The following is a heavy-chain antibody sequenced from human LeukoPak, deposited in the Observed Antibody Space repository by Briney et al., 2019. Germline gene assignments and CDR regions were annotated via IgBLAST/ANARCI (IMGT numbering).Heavy chain of an antibody. V-gene: IGHV3-48*01. CDR1: GFTFSSYS. D-gene: IGHD2-15*01. CDR2: ISSSSSTI. J-gene: IGHJ6*02. Sequence: GGSLRLSCAASGFTFSSYSTNLVRQAPGKGLEWVSYISSSSSTIYYADSVKGRFTISRDNAKNSLYLQMNSLRAEDTAVYYCARDPTLYSIVDYYYGMDVWGQGTTVTVSS. CDR3: ARDPTLYSIVDYYYGMDV.